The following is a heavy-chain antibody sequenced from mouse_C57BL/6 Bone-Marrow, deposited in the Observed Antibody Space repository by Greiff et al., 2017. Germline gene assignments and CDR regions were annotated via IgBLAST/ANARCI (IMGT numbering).Heavy chain of an antibody. CDR2: IYPTSGRT. Sequence: QVQLQQPGAELVKPGASVKMSCKASGYTFTSYWITWVKQRPGQGLEWIGDIYPTSGRTNYSEKFKSKAILTVDTSSNTAYMQLSSLTSEDSALFYCARSGPLGRSFDYWGQGTTLTVSS. D-gene: IGHD4-1*01. CDR3: ARSGPLGRSFDY. V-gene: IGHV1-55*01. CDR1: GYTFTSYW. J-gene: IGHJ2*01.